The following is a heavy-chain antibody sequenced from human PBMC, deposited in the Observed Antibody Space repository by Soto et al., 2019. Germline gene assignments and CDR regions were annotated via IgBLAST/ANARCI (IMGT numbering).Heavy chain of an antibody. Sequence: GGSLRLSCAASGFTFSGYGMQWVRQAPGKGLEWVAVISNDGRNKYYADSVKGRFTISRDNSKNTLYLQMNSLRGEDTAVYYCAKSSGWFDPWGQGTLVTVSS. CDR3: AKSSGWFDP. CDR1: GFTFSGYG. D-gene: IGHD6-6*01. CDR2: ISNDGRNK. J-gene: IGHJ5*02. V-gene: IGHV3-30*18.